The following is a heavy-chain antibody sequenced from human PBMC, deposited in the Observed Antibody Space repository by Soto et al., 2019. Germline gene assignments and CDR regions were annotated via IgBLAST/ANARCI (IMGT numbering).Heavy chain of an antibody. V-gene: IGHV4-39*02. CDR2: FHYGEST. D-gene: IGHD2-2*01. Sequence: SETLSLTCTVSGGSISSGPYSWGWIRQPPGEGLEWIATFHYGESTHYNPSLESRVTVSVDTSQNHFSLKVSSVTVADTAVYYCARLGGFCSSTNCYGYYAMDVWGQGTTVTVSS. CDR3: ARLGGFCSSTNCYGYYAMDV. J-gene: IGHJ6*02. CDR1: GGSISSGPYS.